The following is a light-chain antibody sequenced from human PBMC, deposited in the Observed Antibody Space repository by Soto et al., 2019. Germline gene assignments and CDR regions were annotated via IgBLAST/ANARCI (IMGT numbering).Light chain of an antibody. J-gene: IGKJ1*01. Sequence: FHMTHAPATLSAAVLCGGTVTFRASQNIRSRLAWFQQKPGKAPKLLIYDASSLESGVPQRFSGSGSGTEFTLTISSLQTDDFSTYYCQQYHSYWTFGQGTKVDIK. CDR3: QQYHSYWT. CDR1: QNIRSR. V-gene: IGKV1-5*01. CDR2: DAS.